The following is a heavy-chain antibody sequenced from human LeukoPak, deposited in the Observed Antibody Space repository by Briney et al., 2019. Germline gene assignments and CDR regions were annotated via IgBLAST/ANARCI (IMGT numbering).Heavy chain of an antibody. Sequence: SETLSLTCTVSGGSISGYYWSWIRQPPGKGLEWIGYIYYTGSTNYNPSLKSRVTISVDTSKNQFSLKLSSVTAADTAVYYCARHYGSGKSWFDSWGQGTLVTVSS. J-gene: IGHJ5*01. CDR3: ARHYGSGKSWFDS. V-gene: IGHV4-59*01. CDR1: GGSISGYY. D-gene: IGHD3-10*01. CDR2: IYYTGST.